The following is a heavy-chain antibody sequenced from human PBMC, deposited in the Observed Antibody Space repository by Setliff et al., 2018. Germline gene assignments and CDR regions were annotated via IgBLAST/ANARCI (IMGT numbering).Heavy chain of an antibody. CDR3: ARKGISALSGAFDM. V-gene: IGHV4-4*07. J-gene: IGHJ3*02. CDR1: GGSISNYY. D-gene: IGHD1-26*01. Sequence: PSETLSLTCTVSGGSISNYYWSWIRQPAGKGLEWIGRIYTSGSTNYNPSLNSRVTMSVDTSKNQFSLKLISVTAADTAVYYCARKGISALSGAFDMWGQGAMVTVSS. CDR2: IYTSGST.